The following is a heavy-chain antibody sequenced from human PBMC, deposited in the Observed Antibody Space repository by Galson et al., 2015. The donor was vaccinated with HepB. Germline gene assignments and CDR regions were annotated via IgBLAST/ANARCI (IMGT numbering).Heavy chain of an antibody. CDR2: IYYSGST. D-gene: IGHD1-7*01. CDR3: ARHELELPIDY. V-gene: IGHV4-39*01. J-gene: IGHJ4*02. Sequence: SETLSLTCTVSGGSISSSSYYWGWIRQPPGKGLEWIGSIYYSGSTYYNPSLKSRVTISVDTSKNQFSLKLSSVTAADTAVYYCARHELELPIDYWGQGTLVTVSS. CDR1: GGSISSSSYY.